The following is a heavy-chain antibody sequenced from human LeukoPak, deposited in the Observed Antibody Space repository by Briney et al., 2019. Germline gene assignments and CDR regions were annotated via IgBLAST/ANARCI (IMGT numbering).Heavy chain of an antibody. Sequence: SEALSLTCAVYGGSFSGYYWSWIRQPPGKGLEWIGEINHSGSTNYNPSLKSRVTISVDTSKNQFSLKLSSVTAADTAVYYRARGTGYSYGLFRSWGQGTLVTVSS. CDR2: INHSGST. CDR3: ARGTGYSYGLFRS. D-gene: IGHD5-18*01. CDR1: GGSFSGYY. V-gene: IGHV4-34*01. J-gene: IGHJ4*02.